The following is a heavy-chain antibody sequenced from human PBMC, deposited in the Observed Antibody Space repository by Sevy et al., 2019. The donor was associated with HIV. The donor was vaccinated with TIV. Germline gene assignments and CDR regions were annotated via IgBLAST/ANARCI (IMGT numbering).Heavy chain of an antibody. CDR2: IHSDDTT. D-gene: IGHD5-18*01. Sequence: GSLRLSCAASGFTVNSNYMTWVRRAPGKGLEGVSVIHSDDTTYHADSVKDRFTISRDNFKNTLYLHRSSLRAEDTSVYYCARGKSGYGYALNYWGQGTLVTVSS. CDR3: ARGKSGYGYALNY. J-gene: IGHJ4*02. CDR1: GFTVNSNY. V-gene: IGHV3-66*01.